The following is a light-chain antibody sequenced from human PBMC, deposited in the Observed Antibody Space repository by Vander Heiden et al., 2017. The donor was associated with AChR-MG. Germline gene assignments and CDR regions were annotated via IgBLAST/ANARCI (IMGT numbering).Light chain of an antibody. CDR3: QRDNNWPLT. J-gene: IGKJ4*01. V-gene: IGKV3-15*01. CDR1: QSVSSN. CDR2: GAS. Sequence: EIVMTQSPATLSVSPGERATLSCRASQSVSSNLAWYQQKPGQAPRLLIYGASTRATGIPARFSGSASGTEFTLTISILHSEDFAVYYCQRDNNWPLTFGGGTKVEIK.